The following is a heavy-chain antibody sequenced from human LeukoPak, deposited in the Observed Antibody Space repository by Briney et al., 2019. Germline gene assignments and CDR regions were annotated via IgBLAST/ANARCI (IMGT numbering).Heavy chain of an antibody. CDR2: IKQDGSQS. CDR3: AIEGSGRSLAP. Sequence: GGSLRLSCAASGFIFSNVWMSWVRQAPGKGLEWVANIKQDGSQSYYVDSVQGRFTISRDTARNSLRLQINSLRAEDTAMYYCAIEGSGRSLAPWGQGTLVTVSS. V-gene: IGHV3-7*01. J-gene: IGHJ5*02. D-gene: IGHD3-3*01. CDR1: GFIFSNVW.